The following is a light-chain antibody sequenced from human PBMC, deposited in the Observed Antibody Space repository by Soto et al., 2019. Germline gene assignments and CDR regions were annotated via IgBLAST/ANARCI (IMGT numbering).Light chain of an antibody. CDR1: QSISNY. Sequence: DIQMTQSPSSLSASVGDRVTITCRGSQSISNYLNWYQQKPGKAPKLLIYAASSLQSGVPSRFSGSGSGTDFTLTISSLHPEDFATYYCQQSYSTPTFGQGTKLEIK. CDR2: AAS. J-gene: IGKJ2*01. CDR3: QQSYSTPT. V-gene: IGKV1-39*01.